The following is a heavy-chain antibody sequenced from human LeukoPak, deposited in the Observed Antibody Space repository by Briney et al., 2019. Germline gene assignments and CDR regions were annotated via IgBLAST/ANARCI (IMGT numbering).Heavy chain of an antibody. CDR1: GFTFSSYS. CDR2: IWYDGSNK. J-gene: IGHJ6*03. V-gene: IGHV3-33*01. D-gene: IGHD4-11*01. Sequence: GRSLRLSCAASGFTFSSYSMHWVRQAPGKGLEWVAVIWYDGSNKYYADSVKGRFTISRDNSKNTLYLQMNSLRAEDTAVYYCARAFNHLQRYMDVWGKGTTVTVSS. CDR3: ARAFNHLQRYMDV.